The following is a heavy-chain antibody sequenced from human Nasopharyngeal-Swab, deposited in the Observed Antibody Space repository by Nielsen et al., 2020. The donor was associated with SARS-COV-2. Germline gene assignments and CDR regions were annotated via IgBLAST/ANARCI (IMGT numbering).Heavy chain of an antibody. J-gene: IGHJ4*02. D-gene: IGHD1-26*01. Sequence: GESLKISCVASGFTSRSYVMSWVRQAPGKGLEWVAVISYDGSNKYYADSVKGRFTISRDNSKNTLYLQMNSLRAEDTAVYYCARPSSGSYQSYFDYWGQGTLVTVSS. CDR2: ISYDGSNK. CDR3: ARPSSGSYQSYFDY. V-gene: IGHV3-30-3*01. CDR1: GFTSRSYV.